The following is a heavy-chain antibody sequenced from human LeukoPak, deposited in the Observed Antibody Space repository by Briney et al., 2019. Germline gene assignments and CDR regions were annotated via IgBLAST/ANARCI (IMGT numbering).Heavy chain of an antibody. CDR1: GYTLTELS. D-gene: IGHD3-22*01. Sequence: GASVKVSFKVSGYTLTELSMHWVRQAPGKGLEWMGGFDPEDGETIYAQKFQGRVTMTEDTSTDTAYMELSSLRSEDTAVYYCATRANYYDSSGYYYVGWGQGTLVTVSS. CDR2: FDPEDGET. J-gene: IGHJ4*02. CDR3: ATRANYYDSSGYYYVG. V-gene: IGHV1-24*01.